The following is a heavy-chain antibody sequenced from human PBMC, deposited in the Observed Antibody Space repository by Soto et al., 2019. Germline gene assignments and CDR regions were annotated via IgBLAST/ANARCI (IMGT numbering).Heavy chain of an antibody. D-gene: IGHD3-22*01. CDR3: TTPRYYYDSRGYYLLDDFDY. CDR1: GFTFSNAW. Sequence: EVQLVESGGGLVKPGGSLRLSCAASGFTFSNAWMSWVRQAPGKGLEWVGRIKSKTDGGTTDYAAPVKGRFTISRDDSQNTLYLQMNSLKTEDTAVYYCTTPRYYYDSRGYYLLDDFDYWGQGTLVTVSS. J-gene: IGHJ4*02. CDR2: IKSKTDGGTT. V-gene: IGHV3-15*01.